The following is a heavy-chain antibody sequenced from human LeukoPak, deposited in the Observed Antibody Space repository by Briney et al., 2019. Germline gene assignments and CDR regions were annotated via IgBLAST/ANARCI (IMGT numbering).Heavy chain of an antibody. CDR2: IYYSGST. CDR3: ARRLSGTYDHFDC. Sequence: SETLPHTCAVSGFSITSGYYWDWIRQPPGKGLEWIGSIYYSGSTYFNPSLKSRVTISIDTSKNQFSLKLSSVTAADTALYYCARRLSGTYDHFDCCGQGTLVTVSP. CDR1: GFSITSGYY. V-gene: IGHV4-38-2*01. J-gene: IGHJ4*02. D-gene: IGHD1-26*01.